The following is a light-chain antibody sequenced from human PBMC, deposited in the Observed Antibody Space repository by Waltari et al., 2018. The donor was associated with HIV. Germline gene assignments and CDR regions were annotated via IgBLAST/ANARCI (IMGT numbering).Light chain of an antibody. V-gene: IGKV3-11*01. CDR3: KQSSKWLN. Sequence: EIVLTQSPATLSLSPGERATLSCRASQSVGSYLAWYQQKPGQAPRLLIYDESKRATGIPARFSGSGSGTDFTLTISSLEPEDFAVYYCKQSSKWLNLGGGTKVEIK. CDR2: DES. CDR1: QSVGSY. J-gene: IGKJ4*01.